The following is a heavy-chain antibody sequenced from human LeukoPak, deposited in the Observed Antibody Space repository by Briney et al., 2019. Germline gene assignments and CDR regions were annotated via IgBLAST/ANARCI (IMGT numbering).Heavy chain of an antibody. CDR1: GGSISSYY. CDR2: IYTSGST. Sequence: SETLSLTFTVSGGSISSYYWSWIRQPAGKGLEWIGRIYTSGSTNYNPSLKSRVTMSVDTSKNQFSLKLSSVTAADTAVYYCARDSRSTSDYYFDYWGQGTLVTVSS. D-gene: IGHD2-2*01. J-gene: IGHJ4*02. V-gene: IGHV4-4*07. CDR3: ARDSRSTSDYYFDY.